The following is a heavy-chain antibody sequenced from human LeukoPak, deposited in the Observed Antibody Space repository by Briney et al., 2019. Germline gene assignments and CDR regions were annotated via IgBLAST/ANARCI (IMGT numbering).Heavy chain of an antibody. CDR1: GFTFSSYS. Sequence: PGGSLRLSCAASGFTFSSYSMNWVRQAPGKGLEWVSSISSSSSYIYYADSVKGRFTISRDNAKNSLYLQMNSLRAEDTAVYYCASTRDGYNYDYFDYWGQGTLVTVSS. D-gene: IGHD5-24*01. CDR2: ISSSSSYI. V-gene: IGHV3-21*01. J-gene: IGHJ4*02. CDR3: ASTRDGYNYDYFDY.